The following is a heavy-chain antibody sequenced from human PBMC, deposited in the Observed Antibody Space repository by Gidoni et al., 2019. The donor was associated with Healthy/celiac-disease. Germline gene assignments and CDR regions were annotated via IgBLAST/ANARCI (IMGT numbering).Heavy chain of an antibody. CDR2: NYPGDSDT. CDR1: VYSFTSYW. J-gene: IGHJ4*02. CDR3: ARVTEWLAPGGVDY. Sequence: VQLVPSGAEVKKPGESLKISCKGSVYSFTSYWLGWLLQMPGKGLVWMGINYPGDSDTRYSPSYQGQVTMATDKSISTAYWQWSSLQASDTAIYYCARVTEWLAPGGVDYWGQGTLVTVSS. D-gene: IGHD3-3*01. V-gene: IGHV5-51*03.